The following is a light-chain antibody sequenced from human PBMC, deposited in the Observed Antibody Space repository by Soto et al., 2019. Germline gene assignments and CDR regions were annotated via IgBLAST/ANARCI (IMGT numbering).Light chain of an antibody. V-gene: IGKV3-15*01. CDR3: QQYGSSPIT. Sequence: EIVMTQSPATLSLSPGERATLSCRASQSVGTNLAWYQQKPGQAPRLLIYDASTRATGLPARFSGRVSGAEFTLTISSLQSEDFAVYYCQQYGSSPITFGQGTRLEIK. J-gene: IGKJ5*01. CDR2: DAS. CDR1: QSVGTN.